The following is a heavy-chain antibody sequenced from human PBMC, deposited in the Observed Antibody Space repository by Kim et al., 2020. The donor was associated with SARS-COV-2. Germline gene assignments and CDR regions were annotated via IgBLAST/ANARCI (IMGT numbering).Heavy chain of an antibody. CDR1: SGSISSSGYY. D-gene: IGHD3-3*01. CDR2: IYYSGNT. J-gene: IGHJ5*02. CDR3: ARQRFLESLLRGWFDP. V-gene: IGHV4-39*01. Sequence: SETLSLTCTVASGSISSSGYYWGWLRQSPGKGLEWIGSIYYSGNTYYNPSLKSRASISVDTSKDQFSLEVTSVTAADTAVYYCARQRFLESLLRGWFDP.